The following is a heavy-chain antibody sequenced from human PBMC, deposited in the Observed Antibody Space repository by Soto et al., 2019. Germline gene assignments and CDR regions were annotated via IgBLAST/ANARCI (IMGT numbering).Heavy chain of an antibody. CDR3: AREGPAPYYYSGMDV. CDR2: ISGYNGNT. J-gene: IGHJ6*02. Sequence: QVQLVQSRGEVKKPGASVKVSCKTSGYSFTTYGISWVRQAPGQGLEWMGWISGYNGNTNYAQKLPGRVTMPTATSXXTAYMELRSLRSDDTAVYYCAREGPAPYYYSGMDVWGQGSTVTVSS. CDR1: GYSFTTYG. V-gene: IGHV1-18*01.